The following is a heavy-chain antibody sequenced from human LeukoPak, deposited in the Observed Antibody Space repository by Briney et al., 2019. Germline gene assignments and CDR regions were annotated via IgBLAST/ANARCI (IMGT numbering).Heavy chain of an antibody. Sequence: GGSLRLSCAASGFTFCSYGMHWVRQAPGKGLEYVSAISSNGGSTYYANSVKGRFTVSRDNSKNTLYLQMGSLRAEDMAVYYCARVRGYSYGSSDYWGQGTLVTVSS. D-gene: IGHD5-18*01. CDR3: ARVRGYSYGSSDY. V-gene: IGHV3-64*01. CDR2: ISSNGGST. J-gene: IGHJ4*02. CDR1: GFTFCSYG.